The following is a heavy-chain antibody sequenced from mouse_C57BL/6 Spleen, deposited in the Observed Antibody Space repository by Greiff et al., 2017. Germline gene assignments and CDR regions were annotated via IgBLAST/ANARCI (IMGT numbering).Heavy chain of an antibody. CDR2: INSDGGST. J-gene: IGHJ4*01. D-gene: IGHD3-2*02. CDR1: EYEFPSHD. Sequence: EVKLMESGGGLVQPGESLKLSCESNEYEFPSHDMSWVRKTPEKRLELVAAINSDGGSTYYPDTMERRFIISRDNTKKTLYLQMSSLRSEDTALYYCARIGAAQATGAMDYWGQGTSVTVSS. CDR3: ARIGAAQATGAMDY. V-gene: IGHV5-2*01.